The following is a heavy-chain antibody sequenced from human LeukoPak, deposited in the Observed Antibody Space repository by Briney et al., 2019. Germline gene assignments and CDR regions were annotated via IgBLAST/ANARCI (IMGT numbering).Heavy chain of an antibody. D-gene: IGHD6-13*01. CDR3: ASHGKAAITAAGTGGVDWFDP. Sequence: SETLSLTCAVYGGSFSAYYWSWIRQPPGKGLGWIGEINHSGSTNYNPSLKSRVTISVDTSKNQFSLKLSSVTAADTAVYYCASHGKAAITAAGTGGVDWFDPWGQGTLVTVSS. CDR2: INHSGST. J-gene: IGHJ5*02. V-gene: IGHV4-34*01. CDR1: GGSFSAYY.